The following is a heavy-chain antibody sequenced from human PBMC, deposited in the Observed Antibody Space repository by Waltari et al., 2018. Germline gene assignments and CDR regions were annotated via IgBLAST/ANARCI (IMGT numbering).Heavy chain of an antibody. Sequence: EVQLVESGGGLIQPGGSLRPSCAASGFTVSSNYMSWVRRAPGKGLEWVSVIYSGGSTYYADSVKGRFTISRDNSKNTLYLQMNSLRAEDTAVYYCASLLYCSGGSCRDYWGQGTLVTVSS. CDR1: GFTVSSNY. CDR3: ASLLYCSGGSCRDY. CDR2: IYSGGST. D-gene: IGHD2-15*01. V-gene: IGHV3-53*01. J-gene: IGHJ4*02.